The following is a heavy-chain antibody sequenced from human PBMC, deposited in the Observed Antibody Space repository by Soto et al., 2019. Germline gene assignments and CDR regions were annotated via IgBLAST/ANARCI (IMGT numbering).Heavy chain of an antibody. CDR1: GFTFSDYY. J-gene: IGHJ5*01. Sequence: PGGSLRLSCAASGFTFSDYYMSWIRQAPGKGLEWVSYISSSSYTNYADSVKGRFTISRDNAKNILYLEMYGLRTEDTAVYYCARDPSEGRVGNWFESWGQGTLVTVSS. CDR2: ISSSSYT. D-gene: IGHD2-2*01. V-gene: IGHV3-11*06. CDR3: ARDPSEGRVGNWFES.